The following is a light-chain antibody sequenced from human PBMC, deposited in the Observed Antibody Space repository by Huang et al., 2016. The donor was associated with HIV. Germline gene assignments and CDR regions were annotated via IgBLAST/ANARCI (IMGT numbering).Light chain of an antibody. V-gene: IGKV3-15*01. J-gene: IGKJ4*01. CDR2: AAF. CDR3: QQYFDWPLT. Sequence: EIVMTQSPAILSVSPGDRATLSCRASQSVRTTLAWYQQKPGQAPRFLIYAAFTRATGVPDRFSGSGSGTEFTLTISSLQSEDFAVYFCQQYFDWPLTFGGGTKVEIK. CDR1: QSVRTT.